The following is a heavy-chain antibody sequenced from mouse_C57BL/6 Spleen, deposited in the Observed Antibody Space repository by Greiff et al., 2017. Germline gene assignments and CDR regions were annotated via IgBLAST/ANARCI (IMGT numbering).Heavy chain of an antibody. CDR1: GYAFSSSW. V-gene: IGHV1-82*01. CDR3: ARPLYDYFDY. CDR2: IYPGDGDT. J-gene: IGHJ2*01. D-gene: IGHD1-1*01. Sequence: QVQLQQSGPELVKPGASVKISCKASGYAFSSSWMNWVKQRPGKGLEWIGRIYPGDGDTNYNGKFKGKATLTADKSSSTAYMQLSSLTSEDSAVYFCARPLYDYFDYWGQGTTRTVSS.